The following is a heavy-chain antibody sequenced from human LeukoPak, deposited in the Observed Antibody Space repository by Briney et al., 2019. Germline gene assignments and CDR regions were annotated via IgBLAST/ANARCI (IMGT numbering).Heavy chain of an antibody. J-gene: IGHJ6*02. Sequence: SETLSLTCTVSGGSISRYYWSWIRQPPGKGLDWIGYIWYSGTTDYNPSLKSRVTISLDTSKNQFSLRLSSVTAADTAVYYCARAAIIGTTYNGMDVWGQGTTVTVSS. V-gene: IGHV4-59*01. CDR3: ARAAIIGTTYNGMDV. CDR2: IWYSGTT. D-gene: IGHD1-20*01. CDR1: GGSISRYY.